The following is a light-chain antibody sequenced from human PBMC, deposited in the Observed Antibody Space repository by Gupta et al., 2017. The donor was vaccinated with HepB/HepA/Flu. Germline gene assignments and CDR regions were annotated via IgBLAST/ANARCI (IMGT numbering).Light chain of an antibody. CDR2: RNN. Sequence: LLPPPPSPSGPPGQRVTISCSGSSSNIGSNYVYWYQQRPGTAPKLLIYRNNQRPSGVPDRFSGSKSGTSASLAISGLRSEDEADYYCAAWDDSLSGYVFGTGTKVTVL. CDR3: AAWDDSLSGYV. J-gene: IGLJ1*01. V-gene: IGLV1-47*01. CDR1: SSNIGSNY.